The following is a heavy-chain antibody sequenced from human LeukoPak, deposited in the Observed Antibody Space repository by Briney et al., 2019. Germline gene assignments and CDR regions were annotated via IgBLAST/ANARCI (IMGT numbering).Heavy chain of an antibody. V-gene: IGHV3-30*18. CDR3: AKDSGGGYVPYFFEN. CDR2: ISYDGKKT. D-gene: IGHD3-16*01. Sequence: GGSLRLSCAASGFTFSTSGMHWVRQAPGKGLEWAALISYDGKKTFYPDSVKGRFSISRDNSNSTLYLQMKSLRPEDTAVYYCAKDSGGGYVPYFFENWGQGTLITVSS. CDR1: GFTFSTSG. J-gene: IGHJ4*02.